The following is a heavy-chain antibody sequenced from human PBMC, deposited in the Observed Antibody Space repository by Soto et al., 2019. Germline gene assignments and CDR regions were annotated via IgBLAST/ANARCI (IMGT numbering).Heavy chain of an antibody. CDR2: TNPDGSDT. J-gene: IGHJ4*02. Sequence: EVQLVASGGGLVQPGGSLRLSCAASGFSFSTYWLHWVRQLPGKGLVWVARTNPDGSDTNYADSAKGRFTISRDNTKNTMYLQMSSLSADDTAVYFCASILTGTGNYWGQGILVTVSS. D-gene: IGHD1-1*01. V-gene: IGHV3-74*01. CDR1: GFSFSTYW. CDR3: ASILTGTGNY.